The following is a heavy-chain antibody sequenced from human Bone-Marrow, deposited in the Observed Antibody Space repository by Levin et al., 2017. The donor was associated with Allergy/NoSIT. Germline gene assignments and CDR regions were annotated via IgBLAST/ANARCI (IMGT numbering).Heavy chain of an antibody. CDR3: ATGRSMTTVATSPDY. Sequence: TGESLKISCAASGFTFSSYTMHWVRQAPGKGLEWVAVISYDGSNKYYADSVKGRFTVSRDNSKNTLYLEMNSLRPEDTSVYFCATGRSMTTVATSPDYWGQGTLVTVSS. CDR2: ISYDGSNK. J-gene: IGHJ4*02. CDR1: GFTFSSYT. D-gene: IGHD4-17*01. V-gene: IGHV3-30-3*01.